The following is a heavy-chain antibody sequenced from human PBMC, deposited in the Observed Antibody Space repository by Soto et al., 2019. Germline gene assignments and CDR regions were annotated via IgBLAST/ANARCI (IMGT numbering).Heavy chain of an antibody. D-gene: IGHD2-15*01. CDR2: INHSGIT. Sequence: HVQLQQWGAGLLKPSETLSLTCTVYGGSFSGSYCSWVRQPPGKGLEWIGEINHSGITTYNPSLKSRATISVDTSKTQFSLKLNSVTAADTAVYFCARGPGAPYCGGGSCPDYWGQGTLVTVSS. V-gene: IGHV4-34*02. J-gene: IGHJ4*02. CDR1: GGSFSGSY. CDR3: ARGPGAPYCGGGSCPDY.